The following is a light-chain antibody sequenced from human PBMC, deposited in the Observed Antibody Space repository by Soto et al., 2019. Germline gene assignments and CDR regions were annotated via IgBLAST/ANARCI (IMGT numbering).Light chain of an antibody. CDR1: ASDVGGYNS. CDR3: HSVTCIYIYV. J-gene: IGLJ1*01. V-gene: IGLV2-14*01. Sequence: QSALTQPASVSWSPGQSITISCTETASDVGGYNSVSWYQHHPGKAPKLMIYEVTDRPSGVSNRFSGSKSGNTASLTISGLQAEDEADYYCHSVTCIYIYVFGTGTNVTDL. CDR2: EVT.